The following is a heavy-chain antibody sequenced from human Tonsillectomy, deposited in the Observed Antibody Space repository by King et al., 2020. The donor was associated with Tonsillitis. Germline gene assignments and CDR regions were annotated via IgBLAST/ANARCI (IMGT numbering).Heavy chain of an antibody. CDR1: GESLNSGKYC. J-gene: IGHJ4*02. D-gene: IGHD1-14*01. Sequence: QLQESGPGLVGPSETLSLTCSVSGESLNSGKYCWGWIRQPPGKGLEWIASVCTSGSTHYNPSLKSRLTISADTSRNQFSLKLTSVTAADTSMYYCAAHIGPTGPTIWGQGSLVTVSS. V-gene: IGHV4-39*01. CDR2: VCTSGST. CDR3: AAHIGPTGPTI.